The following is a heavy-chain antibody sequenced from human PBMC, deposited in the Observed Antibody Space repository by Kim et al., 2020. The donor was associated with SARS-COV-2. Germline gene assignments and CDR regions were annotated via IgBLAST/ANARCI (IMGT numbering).Heavy chain of an antibody. CDR3: ARDEGYFGSGSYIPFDY. V-gene: IGHV1-46*01. D-gene: IGHD3-10*01. J-gene: IGHJ4*02. Sequence: FQGRVTMTRDATSSTVYMELSSLRSEDTAVYYCARDEGYFGSGSYIPFDYWGQGTLVTVSS.